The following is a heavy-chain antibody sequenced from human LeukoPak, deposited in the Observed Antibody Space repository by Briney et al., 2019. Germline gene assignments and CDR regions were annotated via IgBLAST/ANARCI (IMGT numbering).Heavy chain of an antibody. CDR1: GGSISSGSYY. D-gene: IGHD6-13*01. Sequence: SETLSLTCTVSGGSISSGSYYWSWIRQPAGKGLEWIGRIYTSGSTNYNPSLKSRVTISVDTSKNQFSLKLSSVTAADTAVYYCASHTGYSSSWYEGDAFDIWGQGTMVTVSS. CDR2: IYTSGST. CDR3: ASHTGYSSSWYEGDAFDI. V-gene: IGHV4-61*02. J-gene: IGHJ3*02.